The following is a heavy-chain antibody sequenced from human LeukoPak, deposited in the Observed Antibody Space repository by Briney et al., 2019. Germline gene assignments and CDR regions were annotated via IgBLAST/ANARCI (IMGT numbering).Heavy chain of an antibody. J-gene: IGHJ4*02. CDR3: TKSTYGITFDY. Sequence: SQTLSLTCAISGNSVSSNSAAWNWLRQSPSRGLEWLGRTYYRSKWYNDYAVSVKSRITINPDTSKNQFSLQLNSVTPEDTAVYYCTKSTYGITFDYWGQGTLVTVSS. D-gene: IGHD2-2*01. V-gene: IGHV6-1*01. CDR1: GNSVSSNSAA. CDR2: TYYRSKWYN.